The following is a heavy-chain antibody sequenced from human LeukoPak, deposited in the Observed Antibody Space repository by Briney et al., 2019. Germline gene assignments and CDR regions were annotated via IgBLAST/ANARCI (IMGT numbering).Heavy chain of an antibody. CDR1: GFMFSNYW. CDR3: TTDTTHSFDY. Sequence: GGSLRLSCGASGFMFSNYWMSWVRQAPGKGLEWVSRIKSKTDGGTTDYAAPVKGRFTISRDDSKNTLYLQMNSLKTEDTAVYYCTTDTTHSFDYWGQGTLVTVSS. D-gene: IGHD1-26*01. CDR2: IKSKTDGGTT. V-gene: IGHV3-15*01. J-gene: IGHJ4*02.